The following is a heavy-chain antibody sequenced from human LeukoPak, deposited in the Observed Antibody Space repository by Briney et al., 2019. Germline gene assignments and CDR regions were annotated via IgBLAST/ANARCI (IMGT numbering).Heavy chain of an antibody. CDR3: ARDQTWIQLWSGYFDY. CDR1: GFTFSSYA. J-gene: IGHJ4*02. CDR2: ISYDGSNK. V-gene: IGHV3-30*01. D-gene: IGHD5-18*01. Sequence: GRSLRLSCAASGFTFSSYAMHWVRQAPGKGLEWVAVISYDGSNKYYADSVKGRFTISRDNSKNTLYLQMNSLRAEDTAVYYCARDQTWIQLWSGYFDYWGQGTLVTVSS.